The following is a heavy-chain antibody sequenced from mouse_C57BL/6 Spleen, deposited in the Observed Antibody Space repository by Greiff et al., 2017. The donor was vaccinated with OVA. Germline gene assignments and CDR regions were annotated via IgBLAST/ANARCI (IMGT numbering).Heavy chain of an antibody. CDR3: ARGGSTVVATDYAMDY. Sequence: QVHVKQSGAELVRPGASVKLSCKASGYTFTDYYINWVKQRPGQGLEWIARIYPGSGNTYYNEKFKGKATLTAEKSSSTAYMQLSSLTSEDSAVYFCARGGSTVVATDYAMDYWGQGTSVTVSS. V-gene: IGHV1-76*01. CDR2: IYPGSGNT. CDR1: GYTFTDYY. J-gene: IGHJ4*01. D-gene: IGHD1-1*01.